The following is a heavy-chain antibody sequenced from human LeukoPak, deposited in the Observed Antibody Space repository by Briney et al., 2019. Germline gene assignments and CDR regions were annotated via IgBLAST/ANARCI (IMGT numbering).Heavy chain of an antibody. J-gene: IGHJ4*02. CDR2: ISYDGTNR. CDR3: ARPRIALAATSYFDY. V-gene: IGHV3-33*05. CDR1: GFIFSTHG. D-gene: IGHD6-13*01. Sequence: PGRSLRLSCAASGFIFSTHGMHWVRQAPGKGLEWATFISYDGTNRYYADSVKGRFTISRDNSKNTLSLQMNSLREEDTAIYYCARPRIALAATSYFDYWGQGTLVTVSS.